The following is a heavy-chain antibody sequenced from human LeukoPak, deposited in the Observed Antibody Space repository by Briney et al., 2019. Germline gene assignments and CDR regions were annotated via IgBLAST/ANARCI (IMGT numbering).Heavy chain of an antibody. J-gene: IGHJ3*01. V-gene: IGHV1-18*04. Sequence: GASLRVSCKTSGYTFRIYSIGWVRQAPGQGLEWMGWISPYNGYTKYAQRVQGRLTLSTDTSTSIAYMELRSLTSDDTAVYYCARRGRYCSSSSCYHDAFGVWGQGTMVTVSS. D-gene: IGHD2-2*01. CDR1: GYTFRIYS. CDR3: ARRGRYCSSSSCYHDAFGV. CDR2: ISPYNGYT.